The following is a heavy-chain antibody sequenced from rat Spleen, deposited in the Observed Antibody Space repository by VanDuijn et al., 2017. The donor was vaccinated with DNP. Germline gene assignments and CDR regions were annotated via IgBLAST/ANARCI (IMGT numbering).Heavy chain of an antibody. CDR1: GFSLTSYT. CDR3: ARSGDNSWYFDV. J-gene: IGHJ1*01. CDR2: ISSGGST. D-gene: IGHD4-1*01. Sequence: QVQLKESGPGLVQPSQTLSLTCTVSGFSLTSYTVSWVRQPPGKGLEWIAAISSGGSTYYNSALKSRLSISRETSKSQVFLKMNSRQTEDTAMYFCARSGDNSWYFDVWGPGTMVTVSS. V-gene: IGHV2-6*01.